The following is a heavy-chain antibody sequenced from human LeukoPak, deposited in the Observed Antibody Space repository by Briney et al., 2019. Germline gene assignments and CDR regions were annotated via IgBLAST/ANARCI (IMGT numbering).Heavy chain of an antibody. V-gene: IGHV3-30*18. Sequence: PGRSLRLSRAASGXTFSSYGMHWVRQAPGKGLEWVAVISYDGSNTYYADSVKGRFTISRDNSKNMLYLQMNSLRAEDTAVYYCAKPYYYGSRSYMDYWGQGTLVTVSS. D-gene: IGHD3-10*01. CDR1: GXTFSSYG. CDR2: ISYDGSNT. J-gene: IGHJ4*02. CDR3: AKPYYYGSRSYMDY.